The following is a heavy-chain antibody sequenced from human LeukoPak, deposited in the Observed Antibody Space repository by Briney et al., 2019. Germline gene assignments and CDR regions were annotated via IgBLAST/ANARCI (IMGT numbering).Heavy chain of an antibody. CDR3: ARDGYYYNGMDV. CDR2: ISSSSDI. CDR1: GFSFSSYS. V-gene: IGHV3-21*01. J-gene: IGHJ6*02. Sequence: GGSLRLSCAASGFSFSSYSMNWVRQAPGKGLEWVSSISSSSDIYYTDSVKGRFTISRDNAKNSLYLQMNSLRAEDTAVYYCARDGYYYNGMDVWGQGTTVTVSS.